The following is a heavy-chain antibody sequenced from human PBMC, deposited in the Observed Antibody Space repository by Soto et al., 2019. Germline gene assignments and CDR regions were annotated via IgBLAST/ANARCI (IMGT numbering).Heavy chain of an antibody. CDR1: GFTFSSYS. CDR3: ATLLTSWGGDAFDI. Sequence: GGSLRLSCAASGFTFSSYSMNWVRQAPGKGLEWVSSISSSSSYIYYADSVKGRFTISRDNAKNSLYLQMNSLRAEDTAVYYCATLLTSWGGDAFDIWGQGTMVTVSS. V-gene: IGHV3-21*01. CDR2: ISSSSSYI. D-gene: IGHD3-16*01. J-gene: IGHJ3*02.